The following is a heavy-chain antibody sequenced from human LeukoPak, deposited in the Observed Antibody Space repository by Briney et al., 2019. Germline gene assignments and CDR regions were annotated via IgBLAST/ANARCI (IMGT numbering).Heavy chain of an antibody. CDR3: ASGPYMVRGVISPYFDY. J-gene: IGHJ4*02. CDR2: ISSSSSYI. CDR1: GFTFSSYS. D-gene: IGHD3-10*01. V-gene: IGHV3-21*01. Sequence: KPGGSLRLSCAASGFTFSSYSMNWVRQAPGKGLEWVSSISSSSSYIYYADSVKGRFTISRDNAKNSLYLQMNSLRAEDTAVYYCASGPYMVRGVISPYFDYWGQGTLVTVSS.